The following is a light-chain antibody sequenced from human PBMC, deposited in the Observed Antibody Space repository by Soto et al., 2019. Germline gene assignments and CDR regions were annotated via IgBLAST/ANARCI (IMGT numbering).Light chain of an antibody. J-gene: IGKJ5*01. V-gene: IGKV3-11*01. CDR3: QQRSNWPPFT. Sequence: EIVMTQSPAALSVSPGEGATLSCRASQSVSTNLAWYRQTPGQAPRLLIYDASNRATDIPARFSGSGSGTDFTLTISSLEPEDFAVYYCQQRSNWPPFTFGQGTRLEIK. CDR1: QSVSTN. CDR2: DAS.